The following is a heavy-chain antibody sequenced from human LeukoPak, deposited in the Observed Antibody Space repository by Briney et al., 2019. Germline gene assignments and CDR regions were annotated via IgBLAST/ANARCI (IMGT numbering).Heavy chain of an antibody. V-gene: IGHV4-30-2*03. J-gene: IGHJ4*02. D-gene: IGHD4-11*01. CDR2: IHSSGT. Sequence: SQTLCLTCSVSGGSINSGGYSWNWIRQPPAKGMEWIGYIHSSGTAYNPSLKSRVTISLDTSKNQLSLKLSSVTAADTAVYYCARATVTTYLDYWGQGTLVTVSS. CDR1: GGSINSGGYS. CDR3: ARATVTTYLDY.